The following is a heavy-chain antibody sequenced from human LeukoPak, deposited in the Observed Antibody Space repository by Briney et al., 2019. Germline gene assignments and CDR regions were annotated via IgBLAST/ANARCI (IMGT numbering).Heavy chain of an antibody. CDR3: ARGRGMSGSYGIDY. CDR1: GYTFTSYD. J-gene: IGHJ4*02. Sequence: ASVKVSCKASGYTFTSYDTNWVRQATGQGLEWMGWMNPNSGNTGYAQKFQGRVTMTRNTSISTAYMELSSLRSEDTAVYYCARGRGMSGSYGIDYWGQGTLVTVSS. CDR2: MNPNSGNT. D-gene: IGHD1-26*01. V-gene: IGHV1-8*01.